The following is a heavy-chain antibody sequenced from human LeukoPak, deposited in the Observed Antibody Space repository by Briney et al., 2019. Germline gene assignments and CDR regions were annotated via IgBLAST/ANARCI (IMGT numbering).Heavy chain of an antibody. V-gene: IGHV4-34*01. CDR2: IHHSGST. CDR3: ATQILLCHYY. J-gene: IGHJ4*02. D-gene: IGHD2-2*01. Sequence: SSETLSLTCAVYGGSFSGYYWSWIRQPPGKGLEWIGEIHHSGSTNYNPSLKSRVTISVDTSKNQYSLKLSSVTAADTAVYYCATQILLCHYYWGQGTLVTVSS. CDR1: GGSFSGYY.